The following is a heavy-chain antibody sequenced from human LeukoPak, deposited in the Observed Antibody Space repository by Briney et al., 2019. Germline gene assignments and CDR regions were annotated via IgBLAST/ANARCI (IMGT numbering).Heavy chain of an antibody. CDR3: ARGESFRLGESIYTPFDY. V-gene: IGHV1-8*02. D-gene: IGHD3-16*01. CDR2: MNPNSGNT. J-gene: IGHJ4*02. CDR1: GYTFTGYY. Sequence: ASVKVSCKASGYTFTGYYLHWVRQATGQGLEWMGWMNPNSGNTGYAQKFQGRVTMTRNTSISTAYMELSSLRSEDTAVYYCARGESFRLGESIYTPFDYWGQGTLVTVSS.